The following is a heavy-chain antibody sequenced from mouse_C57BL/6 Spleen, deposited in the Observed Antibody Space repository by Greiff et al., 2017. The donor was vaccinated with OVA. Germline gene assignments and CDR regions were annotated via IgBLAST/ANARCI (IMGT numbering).Heavy chain of an antibody. CDR1: GFNIKDYY. V-gene: IGHV14-2*01. CDR3: ASYSSGYAMDY. D-gene: IGHD3-2*02. CDR2: IDPEDGET. J-gene: IGHJ4*01. Sequence: EVQLQQSGAELVKPGASVKLSCTASGFNIKDYYMHWVKQRTEQGLEWIGRIDPEDGETKYAPQFQGKATIAADTSSNTAYLQRSSLTSEDTAVYYCASYSSGYAMDYWGQGTSVTVSS.